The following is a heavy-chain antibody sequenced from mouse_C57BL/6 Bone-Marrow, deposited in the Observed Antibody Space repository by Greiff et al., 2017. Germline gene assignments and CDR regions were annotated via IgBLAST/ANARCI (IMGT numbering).Heavy chain of an antibody. V-gene: IGHV1-50*01. CDR3: AREDGYYSAWFAY. J-gene: IGHJ3*01. D-gene: IGHD2-3*01. CDR1: GYTFTSYW. CDR2: LDPSDSYT. Sequence: VQLQESGAELVKPGASVKLSCKASGYTFTSYWMQWVKQRPGQGLEWIGELDPSDSYTNYNQKFKGKATLTVDTSSSTAYMQLSSLTSEDSAVYYCAREDGYYSAWFAYWGQGTLVTVSA.